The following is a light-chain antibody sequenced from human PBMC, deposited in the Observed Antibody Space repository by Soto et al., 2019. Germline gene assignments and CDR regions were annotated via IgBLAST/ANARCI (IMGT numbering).Light chain of an antibody. CDR3: QQSYSSPPT. Sequence: DIQMTQSPSSLSASVGDEVTITCRASQSISNHLNWYQQKPGKAPKLLIFAASSLQSGVPSRFSGSRSGPDFTLTISSLQPEDFATYYCQQSYSSPPTFGQGTKVDIK. V-gene: IGKV1-39*01. CDR1: QSISNH. J-gene: IGKJ1*01. CDR2: AAS.